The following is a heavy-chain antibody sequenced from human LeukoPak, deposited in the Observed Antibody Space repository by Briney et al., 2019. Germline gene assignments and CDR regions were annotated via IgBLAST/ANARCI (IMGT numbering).Heavy chain of an antibody. Sequence: SETLSLTCTVSGGSIISAAYYWAWIRQSPGKGLEWIGGLYYTGSAYYNPSLKSRVTIFVDTSKKQLSLKLTSVTAGDTAVYYCARQGGSPDWFDPWGQGTLVTVSS. D-gene: IGHD1-26*01. CDR1: GGSIISAAYY. J-gene: IGHJ5*02. CDR2: LYYTGSA. V-gene: IGHV4-39*01. CDR3: ARQGGSPDWFDP.